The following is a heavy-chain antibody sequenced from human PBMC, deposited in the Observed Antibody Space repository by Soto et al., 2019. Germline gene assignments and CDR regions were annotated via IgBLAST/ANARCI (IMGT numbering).Heavy chain of an antibody. V-gene: IGHV3-73*01. CDR3: AIRDY. Sequence: EVHLVESGGDLVQPGGSLKISCAASEFTFGGSFLHWVRQASGRGLEWVGHITRRADSYATAYAASVNGRFTISGDDSKNTAYLQMNSLKIEGTAVYYCAIRDYWGQGTLVTVSS. J-gene: IGHJ4*02. CDR1: EFTFGGSF. CDR2: ITRRADSYAT.